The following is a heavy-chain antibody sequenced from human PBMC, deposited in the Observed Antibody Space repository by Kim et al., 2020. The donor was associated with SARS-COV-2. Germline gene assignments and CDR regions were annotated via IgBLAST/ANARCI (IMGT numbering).Heavy chain of an antibody. J-gene: IGHJ3*02. Sequence: STPSLKSRVTISVDPSKNQFSLKLSSVTAADTAVYYCARLGLPASAFDIWGQGTMVTVSS. CDR3: ARLGLPASAFDI. V-gene: IGHV4-39*01. D-gene: IGHD2-2*01.